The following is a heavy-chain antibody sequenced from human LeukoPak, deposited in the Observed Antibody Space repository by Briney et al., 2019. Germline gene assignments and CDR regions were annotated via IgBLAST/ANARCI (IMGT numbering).Heavy chain of an antibody. D-gene: IGHD3-9*01. V-gene: IGHV3-48*03. Sequence: PGGSLRLSCAASGFTVSSNYMNWVRQAPGKGLEWVSYISSSGRTMYYADSVKGRFTISRDNAKNSLYLQMNSLRAEDTAVYYCARARRDILTGYYSYWGQGTLVTVSS. J-gene: IGHJ4*02. CDR3: ARARRDILTGYYSY. CDR2: ISSSGRTM. CDR1: GFTVSSNY.